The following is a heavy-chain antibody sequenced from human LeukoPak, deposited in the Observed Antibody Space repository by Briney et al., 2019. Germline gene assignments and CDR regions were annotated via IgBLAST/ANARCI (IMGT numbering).Heavy chain of an antibody. J-gene: IGHJ6*03. CDR2: ISSSSSYI. CDR1: GFTFSSYS. D-gene: IGHD1-7*01. V-gene: IGHV3-21*01. Sequence: GGSLRLSCAASGFTFSSYSMNWVRQAPGKGLEWVSSISSSSSYIYYADSVKGRFTISRDNAKNSLYPQMNSLRAEDTAVYYCARAWYNWNYEGYYYYMDVWGKGTTVTVSS. CDR3: ARAWYNWNYEGYYYYMDV.